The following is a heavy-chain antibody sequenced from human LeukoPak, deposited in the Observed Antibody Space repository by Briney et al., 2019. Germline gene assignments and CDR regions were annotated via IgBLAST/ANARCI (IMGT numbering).Heavy chain of an antibody. D-gene: IGHD3-22*01. CDR2: IWYDGSNK. V-gene: IGHV3-33*06. CDR1: GFSFSTAY. CDR3: AKDYYDSSGNDALDI. Sequence: GGSLRLSCAASGFSFSTAYMAWVRQAPGKGLEWVAVIWYDGSNKYYVDSVKGRFTISRDNSKNTLYLQMNSLRAEDTAVYYCAKDYYDSSGNDALDIWGQGTMVTVSS. J-gene: IGHJ3*02.